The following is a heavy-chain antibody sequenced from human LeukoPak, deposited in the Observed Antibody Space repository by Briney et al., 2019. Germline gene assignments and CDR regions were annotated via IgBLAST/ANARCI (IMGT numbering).Heavy chain of an antibody. CDR2: IYYSGST. CDR1: GGSISSSSYY. D-gene: IGHD3-10*01. V-gene: IGHV4-39*01. CDR3: ARHFKSLLWFGGNGMDV. Sequence: SETLSLTCTVSGGSISSSSYYWGWIRQPPGKGLEWIGSIYYSGSTYYNPPLKSRVTISVDTSKNQFSLKLSSVTAADTAVYYCARHFKSLLWFGGNGMDVWGQGTTVTVSS. J-gene: IGHJ6*02.